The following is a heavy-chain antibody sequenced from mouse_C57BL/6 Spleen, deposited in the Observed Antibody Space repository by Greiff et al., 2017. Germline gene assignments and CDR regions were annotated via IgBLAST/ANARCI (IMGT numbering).Heavy chain of an antibody. CDR2: IDPEDGDT. CDR1: GFNIKDYY. CDR3: ANWGYDGDLYYFDY. D-gene: IGHD2-3*01. J-gene: IGHJ2*01. V-gene: IGHV14-2*01. Sequence: EVHLVESGAELVKPGASGKLSCTASGFNIKDYYMHWVKQRTEQGLEWIGWIDPEDGDTKYASKFQGKATITADTSSNTAYLQLSSLTSEDTAVYYCANWGYDGDLYYFDYWGQGTTLTVSS.